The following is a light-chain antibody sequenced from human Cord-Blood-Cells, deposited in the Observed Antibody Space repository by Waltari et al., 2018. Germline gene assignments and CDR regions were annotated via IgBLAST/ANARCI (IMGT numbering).Light chain of an antibody. CDR2: EGS. CDR3: CSYAGSSTLV. CDR1: SSNSRAGYD. V-gene: IGLV1-40*01. J-gene: IGLJ3*02. Sequence: QSAPTQPPSLSGAPGQRVTTSCTASSSNSRAGYDLHWYQQLPGTAPKLMIYEGSKRPSGVSNRFSGSKSGNTASLTISGLQAEDEADYYCCSYAGSSTLVFGGGTKLTVL.